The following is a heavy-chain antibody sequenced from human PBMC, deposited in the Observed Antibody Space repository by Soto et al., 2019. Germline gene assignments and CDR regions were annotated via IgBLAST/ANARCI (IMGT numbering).Heavy chain of an antibody. J-gene: IGHJ6*01. CDR3: ATDRFLSFAYYYYGMDV. CDR1: GYTLTSDG. CDR2: ISAYNGNT. D-gene: IGHD2-21*01. Sequence: ASVKVSCKASGYTLTSDGISWVRQAPGQGLEWMGWISAYNGNTNYAQKLQRRVTMTTDTSTSTAYMELRSLRSDDTAVSSCATDRFLSFAYYYYGMDVCGQGHTV. V-gene: IGHV1-18*04.